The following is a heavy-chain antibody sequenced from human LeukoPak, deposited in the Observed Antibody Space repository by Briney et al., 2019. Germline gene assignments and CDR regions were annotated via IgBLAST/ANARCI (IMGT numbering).Heavy chain of an antibody. D-gene: IGHD2-2*01. V-gene: IGHV1-69*04. CDR3: ARCSTSCYLSPGVLGY. Sequence: SVKVSCKSSGGTFSSYAISWVRQAPGQGLEWMGRIIPILGIANYAQKFQGRVTITADKSTSTAYMELSSLRSEDTAVYYCARCSTSCYLSPGVLGYWGQGTLVTVSS. J-gene: IGHJ4*02. CDR2: IIPILGIA. CDR1: GGTFSSYA.